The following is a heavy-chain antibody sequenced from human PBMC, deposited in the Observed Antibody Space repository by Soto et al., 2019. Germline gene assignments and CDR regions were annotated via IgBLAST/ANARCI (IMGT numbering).Heavy chain of an antibody. V-gene: IGHV3-23*01. D-gene: IGHD5-12*01. Sequence: EVQLLESGGGLVQRGGSLRLSCAASGFTFSSYAMSWVRQAPGTGLEWVSAIIDSGDSTYYADSVKGRFTISRDNSKNTLYLQMNSLRAEDTAVYYCATWAAYSGYGMDVWGQGTTVTVSS. CDR2: IIDSGDST. CDR1: GFTFSSYA. J-gene: IGHJ6*02. CDR3: ATWAAYSGYGMDV.